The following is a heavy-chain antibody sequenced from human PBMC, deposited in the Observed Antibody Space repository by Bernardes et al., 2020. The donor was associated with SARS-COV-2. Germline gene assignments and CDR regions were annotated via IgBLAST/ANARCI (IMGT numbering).Heavy chain of an antibody. CDR3: AKYGVIAAAGNPRPYYFDY. V-gene: IGHV3-23*01. Sequence: GSLRLSCAASGFTFSSYAMSWVRQAPGKGLEWVSAISGSGGSTYYADSVKGRFTISRDNSKNTLYLQMNSLRAEDTAVYYCAKYGVIAAAGNPRPYYFDYWGQGTLVTVSS. D-gene: IGHD6-13*01. J-gene: IGHJ4*02. CDR2: ISGSGGST. CDR1: GFTFSSYA.